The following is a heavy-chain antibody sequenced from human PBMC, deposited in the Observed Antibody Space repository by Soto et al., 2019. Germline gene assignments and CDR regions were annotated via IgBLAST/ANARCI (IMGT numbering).Heavy chain of an antibody. CDR2: IIPILGIA. CDR1: GGTFSSYT. V-gene: IGHV1-69*02. J-gene: IGHJ3*02. Sequence: SVKVSCKASGGTFSSYTISWVRQAPGQGLEWMGRIIPILGIANYAQKFQGRVTITADKSTSTAYMELSSLRSEDTAVYYCARGLGHSGDYTWGSYRYDAFDIWCQGKMVTVS. CDR3: ARGLGHSGDYTWGSYRYDAFDI. D-gene: IGHD3-16*02.